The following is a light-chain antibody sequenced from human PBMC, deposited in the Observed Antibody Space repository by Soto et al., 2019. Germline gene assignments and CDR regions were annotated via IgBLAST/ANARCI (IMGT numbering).Light chain of an antibody. CDR1: QSVSSY. J-gene: IGKJ4*01. Sequence: EIVLTQSPATLSLSPGERATLSCRASQSVSSYLAWYQQKPGQAPRLLIYDASNRATGIPARFSGSGSGTDFTLTISSLEPEDFAVYYCQQRSNWLLFGGGTKVEIK. CDR2: DAS. CDR3: QQRSNWLL. V-gene: IGKV3-11*01.